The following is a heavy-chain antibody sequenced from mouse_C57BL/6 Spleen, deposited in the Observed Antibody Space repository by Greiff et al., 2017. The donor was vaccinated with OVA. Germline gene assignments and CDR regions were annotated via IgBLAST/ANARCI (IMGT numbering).Heavy chain of an antibody. D-gene: IGHD1-1*01. J-gene: IGHJ4*01. Sequence: EVKLVESGEGLVKPGGSLQLSCPASGFTFSSYAMSWVRQTPETRLEWVAYISSGGDYIYFADTVKGRFTISRDNARNTRYLQMSSLKSEETAMYYCTRDTVYYAMDYWGQGTSVTVSS. CDR1: GFTFSSYA. CDR2: ISSGGDYI. CDR3: TRDTVYYAMDY. V-gene: IGHV5-9-1*02.